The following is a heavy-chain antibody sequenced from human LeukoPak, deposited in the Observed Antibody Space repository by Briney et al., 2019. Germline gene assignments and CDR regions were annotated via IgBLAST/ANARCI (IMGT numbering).Heavy chain of an antibody. CDR1: GGTFSSYA. CDR3: ARTIEYSSSFDY. CDR2: IIPILGIA. Sequence: GASVKVPCKASGGTFSSYAISWVRQAPGQGLEWMGRIIPILGIANYAQKFQGRVTITADKSTSTAYMELSSLRSEDTAVYYCARTIEYSSSFDYWGQGTLVTVSS. J-gene: IGHJ4*02. D-gene: IGHD6-6*01. V-gene: IGHV1-69*04.